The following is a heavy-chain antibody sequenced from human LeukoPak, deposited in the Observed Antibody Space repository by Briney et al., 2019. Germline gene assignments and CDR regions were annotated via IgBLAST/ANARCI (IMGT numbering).Heavy chain of an antibody. CDR1: GFTFSSYS. D-gene: IGHD6-19*01. CDR2: ISSSSSYI. CDR3: ARGIAVAGTDY. V-gene: IGHV3-21*01. Sequence: GGSLRLSCAASGFTFSSYSMNWVRQAPGKGVEWVSSISSSSSYIYYADSVKGRFTISRDNAKNSLYLQMNSLRAEDTAVYYCARGIAVAGTDYWGQGTLVTVSS. J-gene: IGHJ4*02.